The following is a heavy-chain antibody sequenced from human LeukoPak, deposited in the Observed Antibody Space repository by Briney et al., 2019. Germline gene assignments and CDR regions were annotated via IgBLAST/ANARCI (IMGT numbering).Heavy chain of an antibody. V-gene: IGHV1-2*02. D-gene: IGHD3-22*01. CDR3: ARSTLKTEYYYDSSGYYLGVPDY. J-gene: IGHJ4*02. Sequence: ASVKVSCKASGYTFTGYYMHWVRQAPGQGLEWMGWINPNSGGTNYAQKFQGRVTMTRDTSISTAYMELSRLRSDDTAVYYCARSTLKTEYYYDSSGYYLGVPDYWGQGTLVTVSS. CDR2: INPNSGGT. CDR1: GYTFTGYY.